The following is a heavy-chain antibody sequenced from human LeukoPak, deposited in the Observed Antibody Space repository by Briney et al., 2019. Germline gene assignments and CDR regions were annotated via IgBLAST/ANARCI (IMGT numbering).Heavy chain of an antibody. J-gene: IGHJ4*02. Sequence: PGGSLRLSCAASGFTFSSYAMHWVRQAPGKGLEWVAVISYDGSNKYYADSVKGRFTISRDNSKNTPYLQMNSLRAEDTAVYYCARRRIYCSGGSCYQGFDYWGQGTLVTVSS. CDR2: ISYDGSNK. CDR1: GFTFSSYA. D-gene: IGHD2-15*01. CDR3: ARRRIYCSGGSCYQGFDY. V-gene: IGHV3-30-3*01.